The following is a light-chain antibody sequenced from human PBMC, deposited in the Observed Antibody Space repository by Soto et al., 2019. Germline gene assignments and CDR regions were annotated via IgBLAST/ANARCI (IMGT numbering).Light chain of an antibody. J-gene: IGLJ3*02. CDR2: EGT. CDR1: SSDVGSSRL. Sequence: QSVLTQPASVSGSPGQSITISCTGSSSDVGSSRLVSWYQQYPGKAPKLVIFEGTKRPSGVSNRYSGSKSGNTVSLTISGVQAENEAIYHCCSYAGTVWVFGGGTKVTVL. CDR3: CSYAGTVWV. V-gene: IGLV2-23*01.